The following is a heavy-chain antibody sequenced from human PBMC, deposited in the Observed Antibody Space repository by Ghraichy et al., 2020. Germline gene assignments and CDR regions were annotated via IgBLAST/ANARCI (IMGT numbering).Heavy chain of an antibody. V-gene: IGHV4-39*02. CDR3: ARLSCSGGDCYYATN. D-gene: IGHD2-15*01. Sequence: SETLSLTCTVSGGSISSNSYYWGWIRQPPGKGLEWIGSISYTGNTYHNPSLKSRVILSVDTSKNHFSLKVTSMTAADTAIYYCARLSCSGGDCYYATNWGRGTLVTVSS. J-gene: IGHJ1*01. CDR2: ISYTGNT. CDR1: GGSISSNSYY.